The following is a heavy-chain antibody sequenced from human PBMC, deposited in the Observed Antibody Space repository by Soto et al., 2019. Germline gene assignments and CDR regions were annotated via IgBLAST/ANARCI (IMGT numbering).Heavy chain of an antibody. CDR3: ARFHDYGDLFAFDI. CDR2: IYYRGST. CDR1: GGSINSDSYY. V-gene: IGHV4-31*03. D-gene: IGHD4-17*01. J-gene: IGHJ3*02. Sequence: QVHLQESGPGLVKPSQTLSLTCNVSGGSINSDSYYWTWIRQHPGKGLEWIGYIYYRGSTYYNPSLKSRVTISADTSKNQFSLKLYSVTVADTAVYYCARFHDYGDLFAFDIWGQGTMVTVSS.